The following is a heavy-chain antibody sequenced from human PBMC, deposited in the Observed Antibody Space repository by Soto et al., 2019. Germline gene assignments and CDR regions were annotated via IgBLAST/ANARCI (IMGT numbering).Heavy chain of an antibody. J-gene: IGHJ3*02. CDR3: AKDRYCSGGSCFDAFDI. D-gene: IGHD2-15*01. CDR2: ISGSGGST. V-gene: IGHV3-23*01. CDR1: GFTFSSYA. Sequence: GGSLRLSCAASGFTFSSYAMSWVRQAPGKGLEWVSAISGSGGSTYYADSVKGRFTISRDNSKNTLYLQMNSLRAEDTAVYYCAKDRYCSGGSCFDAFDIWGQGTMVTVSS.